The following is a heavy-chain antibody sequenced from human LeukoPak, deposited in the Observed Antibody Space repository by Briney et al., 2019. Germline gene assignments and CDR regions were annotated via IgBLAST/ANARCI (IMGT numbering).Heavy chain of an antibody. CDR3: AGAYCTSSDCGGSSFDY. J-gene: IGHJ4*02. CDR1: GGTFSSYA. D-gene: IGHD2-8*02. CDR2: IIPLFGTA. Sequence: SVKVSCKASGGTFSSYAITWVRQAPGQGLEWMGGIIPLFGTANYAQKLQGRVTITADESTGTAYMELSSLRSEDTAVYYCAGAYCTSSDCGGSSFDYWGQGTLVTVSS. V-gene: IGHV1-69*01.